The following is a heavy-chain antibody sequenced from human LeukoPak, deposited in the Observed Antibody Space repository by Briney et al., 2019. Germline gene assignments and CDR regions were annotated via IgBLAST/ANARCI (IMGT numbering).Heavy chain of an antibody. V-gene: IGHV3-74*01. CDR2: INTDGRST. CDR3: AKDRTVGASYWYFDL. CDR1: GFTFRTYW. J-gene: IGHJ2*01. Sequence: GGSLRLSCAASGFTFRTYWMHWVRQAPGKGLVWVSRINTDGRSTSYADSVKGRFTVSRDNSKDTLYLQMNTLRAEDTAIYYCAKDRTVGASYWYFDLWGRGTLVTVSS. D-gene: IGHD1-26*01.